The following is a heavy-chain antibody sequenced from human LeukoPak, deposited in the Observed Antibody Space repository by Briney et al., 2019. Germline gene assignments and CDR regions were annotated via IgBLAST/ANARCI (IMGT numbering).Heavy chain of an antibody. CDR1: GFTVSSNY. Sequence: GGSLRLSCAASGFTVSSNYMSWVRQAPGKGLELVSVIYRGCSTYYADSVKGRFTISRDNSKNTLYLQMNSLRAEDTAVYYCARGCSGGSCYTGGGYYYYYMDVWGKGTTVTVSS. D-gene: IGHD2-15*01. J-gene: IGHJ6*03. CDR2: IYRGCST. V-gene: IGHV3-53*01. CDR3: ARGCSGGSCYTGGGYYYYYMDV.